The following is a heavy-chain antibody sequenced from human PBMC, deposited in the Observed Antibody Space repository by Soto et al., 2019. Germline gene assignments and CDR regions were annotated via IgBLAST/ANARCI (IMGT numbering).Heavy chain of an antibody. Sequence: GSLRLSCAASGFTFSDYYMSWIRQAPGKGLEWVSYISSSSSYTNYADSVKGRFTISRDNAKNSLYLQMNSLRAEDTAVYYCARRQYSSGWYYFDYWGQGTLVTVSS. CDR3: ARRQYSSGWYYFDY. CDR1: GFTFSDYY. J-gene: IGHJ4*02. CDR2: ISSSSSYT. V-gene: IGHV3-11*06. D-gene: IGHD6-19*01.